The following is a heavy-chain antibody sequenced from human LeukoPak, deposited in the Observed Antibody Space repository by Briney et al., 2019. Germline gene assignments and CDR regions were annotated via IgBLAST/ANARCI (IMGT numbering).Heavy chain of an antibody. CDR3: ARDPHKGSRFDS. CDR2: ISGSGGST. D-gene: IGHD1-26*01. CDR1: GFTFSSYA. J-gene: IGHJ4*02. V-gene: IGHV3-23*01. Sequence: GGSLRLSCAASGFTFSSYAMSWVRQAPGKGLEWVSAISGSGGSTYYADSVKGRFTISRDNDENSLHLQMNSLRADDTAVYYCARDPHKGSRFDSWGQGTLVTVSS.